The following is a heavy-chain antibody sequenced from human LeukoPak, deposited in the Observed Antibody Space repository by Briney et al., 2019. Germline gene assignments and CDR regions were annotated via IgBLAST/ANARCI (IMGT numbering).Heavy chain of an antibody. CDR1: GFTFSSYG. Sequence: GGSLRLSCAASGFTFSSYGMHWVRQAPGKGLEWVAVISYDGSNKYYADSVKGRFTISRDNSKNTLYLQMNSLRAEDTAVYYCARVQDDGSSWSYYYYMDVWGKGTTVTISS. D-gene: IGHD6-13*01. CDR2: ISYDGSNK. CDR3: ARVQDDGSSWSYYYYMDV. J-gene: IGHJ6*03. V-gene: IGHV3-30*03.